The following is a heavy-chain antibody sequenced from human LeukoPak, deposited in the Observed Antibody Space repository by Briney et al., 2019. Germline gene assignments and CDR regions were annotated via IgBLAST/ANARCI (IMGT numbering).Heavy chain of an antibody. Sequence: ASVKVSCKVSGYIVGEFTIHWVRQTPGKRLEWMGGFDPEDVETVYSQMFKGRLTLTEDTSTNTAYMELTGLTSADTAIYYCATRSILGYYYHYVDVWGKGTPVTVSS. V-gene: IGHV1-24*01. J-gene: IGHJ6*03. CDR1: GYIVGEFT. CDR2: FDPEDVET. D-gene: IGHD3-22*01. CDR3: ATRSILGYYYHYVDV.